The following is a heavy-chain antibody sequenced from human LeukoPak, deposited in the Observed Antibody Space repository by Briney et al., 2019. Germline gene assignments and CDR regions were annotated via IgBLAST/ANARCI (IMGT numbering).Heavy chain of an antibody. D-gene: IGHD6-6*01. Sequence: GGSLRLSCAASGFTFSSYSMNWVRQAPRKGLEWVSSISSSSSYIYYADSVKGRFTISRDNAKDSLYLQMNSLRAEDTAVYYCARGRQLAGPAPWGQGTLVTVSS. CDR2: ISSSSSYI. CDR1: GFTFSSYS. V-gene: IGHV3-21*01. J-gene: IGHJ5*02. CDR3: ARGRQLAGPAP.